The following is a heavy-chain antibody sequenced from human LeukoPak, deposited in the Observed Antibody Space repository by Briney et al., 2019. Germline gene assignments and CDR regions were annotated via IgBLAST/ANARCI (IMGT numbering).Heavy chain of an antibody. J-gene: IGHJ4*02. Sequence: SETLSLTCVVSGYSPTSGYYWAWIRQPPGKGLEWIGSIYHSGSTYYNPSLKSRVAISVDTSKNQFSLNLNSVTAADTAVYFCARSIGSDYADYWGQGTLVTVSS. D-gene: IGHD4-17*01. CDR3: ARSIGSDYADY. CDR1: GYSPTSGYY. CDR2: IYHSGST. V-gene: IGHV4-38-2*01.